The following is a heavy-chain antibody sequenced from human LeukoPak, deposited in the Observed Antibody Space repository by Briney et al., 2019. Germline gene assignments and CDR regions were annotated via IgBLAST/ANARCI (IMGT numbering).Heavy chain of an antibody. J-gene: IGHJ6*02. D-gene: IGHD1-26*01. CDR3: YSGSYYVGVRPMDV. CDR2: INPNSGGT. V-gene: IGHV1-2*02. Sequence: GASVKVSCKASGYTFTGYYMHWVRQAPGQGLEWMGWINPNSGGTNYAQKFQGRVTMTGDTSISTAYMELSRLRSDDTAVYYCYSGSYYVGVRPMDVWGQGTTVTVSS. CDR1: GYTFTGYY.